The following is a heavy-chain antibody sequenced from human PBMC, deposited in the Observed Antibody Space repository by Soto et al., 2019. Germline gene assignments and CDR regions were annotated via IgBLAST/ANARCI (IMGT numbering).Heavy chain of an antibody. V-gene: IGHV4-39*02. CDR1: GDSITSNSYF. CDR3: AWDFSVDYFDP. J-gene: IGHJ4*02. CDR2: NYYSGTT. Sequence: QLQLQESGPGLVKPSETLSLTCTVSGDSITSNSYFWAWIRQPPGKGLEWIGSNYYSGTTYHNPSRKARITVSEARSKNHFSLKLSSATAADTAVYYCAWDFSVDYFDPWGQGALVTVSS.